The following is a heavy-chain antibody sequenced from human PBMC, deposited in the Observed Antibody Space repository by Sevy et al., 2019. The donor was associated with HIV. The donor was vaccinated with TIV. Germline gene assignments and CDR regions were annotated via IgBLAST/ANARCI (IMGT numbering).Heavy chain of an antibody. CDR2: ISHDTTVK. V-gene: IGHV3-30*04. Sequence: GGSLRLSCAASGFTFSDYVMRWVRLAPGKGLEWLARISHDTTVKYYADSLKGRFTISRDNSKNTLYLQMNSLRHEDTAVYHCARDADWSLNYWGQGTLVTVSS. CDR1: GFTFSDYV. D-gene: IGHD3-9*01. CDR3: ARDADWSLNY. J-gene: IGHJ4*02.